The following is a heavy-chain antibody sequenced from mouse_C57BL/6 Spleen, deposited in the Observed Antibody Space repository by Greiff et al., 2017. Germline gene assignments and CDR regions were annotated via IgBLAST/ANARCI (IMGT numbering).Heavy chain of an antibody. CDR1: GYTFTDYE. CDR2: IDPETGGT. J-gene: IGHJ1*03. V-gene: IGHV1-15*01. D-gene: IGHD1-1*01. Sequence: VQLQQSGAELVRPGASVTLSCKASGYTFTDYEMNWVKQTPVHGLEWIGAIDPETGGTAYNQKFKGKAILTADKSSSTAYMELRSLTSEDSADYYCTRWGFHYYGSSYGGYFDVWGTGTTVTVSS. CDR3: TRWGFHYYGSSYGGYFDV.